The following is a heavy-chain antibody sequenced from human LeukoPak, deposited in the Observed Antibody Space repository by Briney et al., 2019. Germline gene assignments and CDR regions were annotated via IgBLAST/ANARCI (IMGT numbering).Heavy chain of an antibody. J-gene: IGHJ4*02. CDR1: GDTFNTYG. D-gene: IGHD2-15*01. CDR2: IIPILGTA. Sequence: ASVKVSCKASGDTFNTYGISWVRQAPGQGLEWMGGIIPILGTANNAQKFQGRVTITADESTSTVYMELSSLRSEDTAVYFCARLGCNNGSCYKYYFDYWGQGTLVTVSS. CDR3: ARLGCNNGSCYKYYFDY. V-gene: IGHV1-69*13.